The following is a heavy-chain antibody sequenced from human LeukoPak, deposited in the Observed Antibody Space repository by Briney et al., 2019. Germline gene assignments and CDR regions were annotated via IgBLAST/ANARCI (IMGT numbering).Heavy chain of an antibody. V-gene: IGHV3-30*02. CDR3: AKDRIVTPRTHLDY. CDR2: IRYDGSDK. Sequence: GGSLRLSCAASGFTFDSYGMHWVRQAPGKGLEWVAFIRYDGSDKYYADSVKGRFTISRDNSKNTLYLQMNSLRAEDTAVYYCAKDRIVTPRTHLDYWGQGTLVTVSS. CDR1: GFTFDSYG. D-gene: IGHD2/OR15-2a*01. J-gene: IGHJ4*02.